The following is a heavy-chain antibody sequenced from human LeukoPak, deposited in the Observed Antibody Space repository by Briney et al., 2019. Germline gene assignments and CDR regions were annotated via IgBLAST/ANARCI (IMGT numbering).Heavy chain of an antibody. CDR1: GFTFSSYW. V-gene: IGHV3-7*01. D-gene: IGHD3-22*01. J-gene: IGHJ6*03. CDR3: AREDYYDSSGYYSYYMDV. Sequence: GGSLRLSCAASGFTFSSYWMSWVRHAPGKGLEWVATIRQDGSQKYYVDSVKGRFTISRDNSKNTLYLQMNSLRAEDTAVYYCAREDYYDSSGYYSYYMDVWGKGTTVTVSS. CDR2: IRQDGSQK.